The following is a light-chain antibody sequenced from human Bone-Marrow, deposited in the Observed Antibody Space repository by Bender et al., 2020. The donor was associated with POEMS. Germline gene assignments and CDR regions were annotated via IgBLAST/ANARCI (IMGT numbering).Light chain of an antibody. CDR2: SNY. J-gene: IGLJ3*02. CDR1: TSNIGSNN. Sequence: QSVLTQPPSASGTPGQRVTISCSGSTSNIGSNNVNWYQHLPGTAPRLVVYSNYQRPSGVPARFSGSKSGTSASLAISDIQSEDEGAYYCSSWDDSLSGWVFGGGTKLTVL. CDR3: SSWDDSLSGWV. V-gene: IGLV1-44*01.